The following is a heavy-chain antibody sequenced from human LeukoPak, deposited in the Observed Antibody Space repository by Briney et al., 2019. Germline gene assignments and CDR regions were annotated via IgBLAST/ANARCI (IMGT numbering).Heavy chain of an antibody. J-gene: IGHJ4*02. Sequence: PGGSLRLSCAASGFTFSDYYMNWVRQAPGKGLEWVASIRFNGNFYADYVKGRFTVSRDNSKSTVSLQMDTLRTEDTALYYCARENWDFDFWGQGTLVTVSS. V-gene: IGHV3-30*02. D-gene: IGHD7-27*01. CDR1: GFTFSDYY. CDR2: IRFNGN. CDR3: ARENWDFDF.